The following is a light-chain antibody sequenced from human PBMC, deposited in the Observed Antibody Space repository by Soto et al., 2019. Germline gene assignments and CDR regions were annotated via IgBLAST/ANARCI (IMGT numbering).Light chain of an antibody. V-gene: IGLV1-51*01. J-gene: IGLJ2*01. CDR1: RSNVGNNY. Sequence: QSVLTQPPSVSAAPGQTVSISCSGSRSNVGNNYVSWYRLLPGTAPKLLIYDKNERPSGIPDRFSGSRSGSSATLVISGLQTGDEADYFCGTWDSSLSTGVFGGGTKLTIL. CDR3: GTWDSSLSTGV. CDR2: DKN.